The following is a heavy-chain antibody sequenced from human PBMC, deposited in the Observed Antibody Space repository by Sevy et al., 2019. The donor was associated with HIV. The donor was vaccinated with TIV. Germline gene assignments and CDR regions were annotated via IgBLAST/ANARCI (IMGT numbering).Heavy chain of an antibody. CDR1: GGSITSLY. J-gene: IGHJ4*02. Sequence: SETLSLTCTVSGGSITSLYWTWIRQPPGKGLEWIANIYYNGHINYNPSLKSRVTLSLDTSKNQFFLRLGPVTAADTAMYYCAGENAWGRGYSWGQGTLVTVSS. CDR2: IYYNGHI. CDR3: AGENAWGRGYS. D-gene: IGHD1-26*01. V-gene: IGHV4-59*11.